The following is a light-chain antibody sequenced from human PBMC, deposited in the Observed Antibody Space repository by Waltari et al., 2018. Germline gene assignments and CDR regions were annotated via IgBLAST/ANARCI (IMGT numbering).Light chain of an antibody. Sequence: QSVLTQPPSVSGAPGQRVTISCTGSSSNIGAGYDVHWYQQLPGTAPKPLSYAHSNRPSGVPDRFSGSKSGTSASLAITGLQAEDEADYYCQSNDSSLSGYVFGTGTKVTVL. V-gene: IGLV1-40*01. CDR1: SSNIGAGYD. CDR2: AHS. CDR3: QSNDSSLSGYV. J-gene: IGLJ1*01.